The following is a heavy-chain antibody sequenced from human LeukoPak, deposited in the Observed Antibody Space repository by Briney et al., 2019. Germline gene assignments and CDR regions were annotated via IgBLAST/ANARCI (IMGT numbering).Heavy chain of an antibody. Sequence: GGSLRLSCAASGFTFSSYSMTWVRQTPGKGLEWVSFIGSSSDPIYYADSVKGRFTISRDNARNSLYLQMNSLRAEDTAVYYCARGRSGSYFDYWGQGTLVTVSS. J-gene: IGHJ4*02. CDR3: ARGRSGSYFDY. CDR1: GFTFSSYS. CDR2: IGSSSDPI. D-gene: IGHD1-26*01. V-gene: IGHV3-48*01.